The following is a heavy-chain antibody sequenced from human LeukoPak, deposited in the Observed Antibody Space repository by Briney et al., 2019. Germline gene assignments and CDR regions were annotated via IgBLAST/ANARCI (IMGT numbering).Heavy chain of an antibody. V-gene: IGHV4-39*07. CDR3: ARDGIYGMDV. CDR2: IYYSGST. Sequence: SETLSLTCTVSGGSISSSSYYWGWIRQPPGKGLEWIGSIYYSGSTYYNPSLKSRVTISVDTFKNQFSLKLSSVTAADTAVYYCARDGIYGMDVWGQGTTVTVSS. J-gene: IGHJ6*02. D-gene: IGHD1-26*01. CDR1: GGSISSSSYY.